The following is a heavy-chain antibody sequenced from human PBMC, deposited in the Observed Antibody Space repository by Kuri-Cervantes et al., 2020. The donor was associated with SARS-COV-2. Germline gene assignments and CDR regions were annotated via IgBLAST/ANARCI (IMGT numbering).Heavy chain of an antibody. D-gene: IGHD3-3*01. CDR1: GGSFSGYY. Sequence: GSLRLSCAVYGGSFSGYYWSWIRQPPGKGLEWIGEINHSGSTNYNPSLKSRVTMSVDTSKNQFSLKLSSVTAADTAVYYCARGISWSGYYLTYYFDYWGQGTLVTVSS. CDR3: ARGISWSGYYLTYYFDY. CDR2: INHSGST. J-gene: IGHJ4*02. V-gene: IGHV4-34*01.